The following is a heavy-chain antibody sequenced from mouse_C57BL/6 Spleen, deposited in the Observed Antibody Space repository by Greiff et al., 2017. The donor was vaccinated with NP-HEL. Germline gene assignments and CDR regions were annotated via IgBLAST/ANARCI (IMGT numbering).Heavy chain of an antibody. CDR3: TRSNYYGSSFYYFDY. Sequence: QVTLKESGAELVRPGASVTLSCKASGYTFTDYEMHWVKQTPVHGLEWIGAIDPETGGTAYNQKFKGKAILTADKSSSTAYMELRSLTSEDSAVYYCTRSNYYGSSFYYFDYWGQGTTLTVSS. V-gene: IGHV1-15*01. J-gene: IGHJ2*01. CDR1: GYTFTDYE. D-gene: IGHD1-1*01. CDR2: IDPETGGT.